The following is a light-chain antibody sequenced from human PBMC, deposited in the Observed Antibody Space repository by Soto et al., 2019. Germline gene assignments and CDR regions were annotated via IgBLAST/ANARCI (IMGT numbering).Light chain of an antibody. CDR2: GAS. J-gene: IGKJ1*01. Sequence: EILLTQSPATLSLSPGERAALSCGASQTVTSGYLAWYQQKPGQAPRLLIYGASSRATGIPDRFSGSGSGTDFTLTISRLEPEDFAVYYCQQYGSSPWTFGLGTKVE. CDR1: QTVTSGY. V-gene: IGKV3-20*01. CDR3: QQYGSSPWT.